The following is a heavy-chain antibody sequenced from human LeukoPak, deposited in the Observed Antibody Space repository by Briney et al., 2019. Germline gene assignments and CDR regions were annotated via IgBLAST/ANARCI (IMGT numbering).Heavy chain of an antibody. D-gene: IGHD6-13*01. J-gene: IGHJ6*02. V-gene: IGHV3-23*01. CDR3: ASKQKTYYYGMDV. Sequence: GGSLRLSCAASGFTFISYAMTWVRQAPGKGLEWVSGISGSGSSTYYADSVKGRFTISRDNSKNTLYLQMNSLRAEDTAVYYCASKQKTYYYGMDVWGQGTTVTVSS. CDR2: ISGSGSST. CDR1: GFTFISYA.